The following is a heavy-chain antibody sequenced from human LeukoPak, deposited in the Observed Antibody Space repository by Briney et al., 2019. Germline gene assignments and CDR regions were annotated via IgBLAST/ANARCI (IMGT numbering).Heavy chain of an antibody. CDR1: GYTFTSYD. CDR3: ATIGIAAAGSDY. J-gene: IGHJ4*02. D-gene: IGHD6-13*01. CDR2: MNPNSGNT. Sequence: ASVKVSCKASGYTFTSYDINWVRQATGQGLEWMGWMNPNSGNTGYAQKFQGRVTMTRNTSISTAYMELSSLRSEDTAVYYCATIGIAAAGSDYWGQGTLVTVSS. V-gene: IGHV1-8*01.